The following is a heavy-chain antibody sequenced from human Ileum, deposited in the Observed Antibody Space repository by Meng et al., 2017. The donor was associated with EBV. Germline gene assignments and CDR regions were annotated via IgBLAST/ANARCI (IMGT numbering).Heavy chain of an antibody. Sequence: GLLQESGPGLVKPSGTLPRTCAVSGGSISSSNWWSWVRQSPGKGLEWIGKIYHSGITIYNPSLKSRVTMSVDNSKNQFSLKLNSMTAADTAVYYCARDPTGGEDHQRVWGQGTLVTVSS. V-gene: IGHV4-4*02. CDR2: IYHSGIT. CDR1: GGSISSSNW. D-gene: IGHD1-14*01. CDR3: ARDPTGGEDHQRV. J-gene: IGHJ4*02.